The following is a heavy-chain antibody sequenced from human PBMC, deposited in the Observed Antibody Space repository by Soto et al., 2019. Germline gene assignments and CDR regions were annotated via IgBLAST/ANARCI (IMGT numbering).Heavy chain of an antibody. J-gene: IGHJ4*02. CDR1: GGSISIYY. Sequence: PSETLSLTCTVSGGSISIYYWSWIRQPPGKGLEWIGYIYYSGSTNYNPSLKSRVTISVDTSKNQFSLKLSSVTAADTAVYYCARGAMVRGFDYWGQGTLVTVSS. V-gene: IGHV4-59*01. D-gene: IGHD3-10*01. CDR2: IYYSGST. CDR3: ARGAMVRGFDY.